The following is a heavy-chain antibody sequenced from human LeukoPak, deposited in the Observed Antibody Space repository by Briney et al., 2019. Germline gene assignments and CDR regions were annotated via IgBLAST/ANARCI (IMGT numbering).Heavy chain of an antibody. V-gene: IGHV4-34*01. CDR2: INHSGST. J-gene: IGHJ4*02. CDR1: GGSFSGYY. D-gene: IGHD3-10*01. CDR3: ARGGGFGELLRFYDY. Sequence: SETLSLTCAVYGGSFSGYYWSWIRQPPGKGLVWIGEINHSGSTNYNPSLKSRVTISVDTSKNQFSLKLSSVTAADTAVYYCARGGGFGELLRFYDYWGQGTLVTVSS.